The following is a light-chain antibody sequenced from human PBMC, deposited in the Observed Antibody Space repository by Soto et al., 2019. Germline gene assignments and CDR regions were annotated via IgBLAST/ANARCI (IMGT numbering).Light chain of an antibody. CDR3: SSYTSSSTLS. CDR1: SSDAGGYNY. CDR2: EVS. J-gene: IGLJ1*01. Sequence: QSALTQPASVSGSPGQSITISCTGTSSDAGGYNYVSWYQQHPGKAPKLMIYEVSNRPSGVSIRFSGSKSGNTASLTISGLQAEDEADYYCSSYTSSSTLSFGTGTKLTVL. V-gene: IGLV2-14*01.